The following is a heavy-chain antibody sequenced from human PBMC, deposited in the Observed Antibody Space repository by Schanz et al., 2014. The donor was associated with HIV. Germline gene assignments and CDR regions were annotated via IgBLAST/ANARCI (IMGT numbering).Heavy chain of an antibody. D-gene: IGHD6-19*01. V-gene: IGHV3-53*01. CDR3: AKGGQWLLYFDN. CDR1: GFAVSSHF. J-gene: IGHJ4*02. Sequence: EVQLVESGGGLIQRGGSLRLSCAASGFAVSSHFLNWVRQTPGKGLEWVSFTSSDGTTYYADSVKGRFTISRDNSKNRVYLQVNSLRVEDTAVYYCAKGGQWLLYFDNWGQGTLVTVAS. CDR2: TSSDGTT.